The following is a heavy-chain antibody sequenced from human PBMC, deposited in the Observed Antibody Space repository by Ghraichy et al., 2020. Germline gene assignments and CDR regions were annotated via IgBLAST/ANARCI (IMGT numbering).Heavy chain of an antibody. D-gene: IGHD3-9*01. Sequence: ETLSLTCTVSGGSISSYYWSWIRQPPGKGLEWIGYIYYSGSTNYNPSLKSRVTISVDTSKNQFSLKLSSVTAADTAVYYCARTYSYYDILTGYSNWFDPWGQGTLVTVSS. CDR2: IYYSGST. CDR3: ARTYSYYDILTGYSNWFDP. CDR1: GGSISSYY. J-gene: IGHJ5*02. V-gene: IGHV4-59*01.